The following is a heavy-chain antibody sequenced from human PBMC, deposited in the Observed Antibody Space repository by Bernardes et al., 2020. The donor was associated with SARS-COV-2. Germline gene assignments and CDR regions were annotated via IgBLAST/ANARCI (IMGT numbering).Heavy chain of an antibody. CDR3: ARDISPRGSGYYKLAY. Sequence: ASVKVSCKSCGYTFTNYGITWVRQAPGQGLEWMGWVSPYNGDTNYAQNFHRRVTMTTDTSTSTAYMELRSLTSDDTAVYYCARDISPRGSGYYKLAYWGQGTLVTVSS. V-gene: IGHV1-18*04. D-gene: IGHD3-3*01. CDR2: VSPYNGDT. J-gene: IGHJ4*02. CDR1: GYTFTNYG.